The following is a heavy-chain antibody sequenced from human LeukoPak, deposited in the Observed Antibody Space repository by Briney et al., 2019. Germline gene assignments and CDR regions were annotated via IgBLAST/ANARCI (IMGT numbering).Heavy chain of an antibody. CDR3: ATAIPSIFGVVPYWGAFDI. CDR1: GYTLTELS. D-gene: IGHD3-3*01. J-gene: IGHJ3*02. CDR2: FDPEDGET. Sequence: GASVKVSSKVSGYTLTELSMHWVRQAPGKGLEWMGGFDPEDGETIYAQKFQGRVTMTEDTSTDTAYMELSSLRSEDTAVYYCATAIPSIFGVVPYWGAFDIWGQGTMVTVSS. V-gene: IGHV1-24*01.